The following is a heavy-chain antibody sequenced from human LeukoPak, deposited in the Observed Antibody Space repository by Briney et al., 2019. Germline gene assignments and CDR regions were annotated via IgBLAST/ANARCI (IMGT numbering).Heavy chain of an antibody. D-gene: IGHD1-26*01. CDR2: ISSSSSYI. J-gene: IGHJ4*02. CDR3: ARGFELRVRPNDY. CDR1: GFTFSSYS. Sequence: GGSLRLSCAASGFTFSSYSMNWVRQAPGKGLEWVSSISSSSSYIYYADSVKGRFTISRDNAKNSLYLQMNSLRAEDTAVYYCARGFELRVRPNDYWGQGTLVTVSS. V-gene: IGHV3-21*01.